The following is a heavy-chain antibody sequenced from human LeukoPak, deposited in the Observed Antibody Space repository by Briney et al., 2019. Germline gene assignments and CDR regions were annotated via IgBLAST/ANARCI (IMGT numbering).Heavy chain of an antibody. CDR2: IYPGDSDT. CDR3: ARQQFTTRAYAGNWFDP. D-gene: IGHD3-16*01. J-gene: IGHJ5*02. V-gene: IGHV5-51*01. Sequence: GGAPKIPCKGSGYSFTSYWIGWVRQMPRKGLEGMGIIYPGDSDTRYSPSFQRQVTISADKSISTAYLQWSSLKASDTAMYYCARQQFTTRAYAGNWFDPWGQGTLVTVSS. CDR1: GYSFTSYW.